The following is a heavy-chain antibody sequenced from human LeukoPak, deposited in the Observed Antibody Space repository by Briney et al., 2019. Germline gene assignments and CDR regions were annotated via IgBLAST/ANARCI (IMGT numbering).Heavy chain of an antibody. CDR2: IRSSGDT. CDR3: AKEVGSFSSGPGY. J-gene: IGHJ4*02. V-gene: IGHV3-11*01. D-gene: IGHD6-19*01. CDR1: GFTVSDYY. Sequence: GGSLRLSCAVSGFTVSDYYMTWVRQAPGKGLEWISYIRSSGDTFYADSVKGRFTISRDDAKGSLYLQMNSLRAEDTAVYYCAKEVGSFSSGPGYWGQGTLVTVSS.